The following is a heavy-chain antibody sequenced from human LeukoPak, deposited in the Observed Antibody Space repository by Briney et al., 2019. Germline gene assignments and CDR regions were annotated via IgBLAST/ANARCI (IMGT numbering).Heavy chain of an antibody. J-gene: IGHJ4*02. CDR3: AREERGYCSGGSCCPPGSDY. Sequence: PGGSLRLSCAASGFTFSSYSMNWVRQAPGKGLEWVSYISSSSSTIYYADSVKGRFTISRDNAKNSLYLQMNSLRDEDTAVYYCAREERGYCSGGSCCPPGSDYWGQGTLVTVSS. CDR1: GFTFSSYS. V-gene: IGHV3-48*02. D-gene: IGHD2-15*01. CDR2: ISSSSSTI.